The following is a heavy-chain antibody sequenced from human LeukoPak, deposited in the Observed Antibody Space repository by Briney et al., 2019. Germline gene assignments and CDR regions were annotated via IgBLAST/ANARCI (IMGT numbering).Heavy chain of an antibody. CDR1: GDSISSYY. CDR2: IYYSGST. Sequence: SETLSLTCTVSGDSISSYYWSWIRQPPGKGLEWIGYIYYSGSTNYNPSLKSRVTISVDTSKNQFSLKLGSVTAADTAVYYCARGRAWYMDYWGQGTLVTVSS. J-gene: IGHJ4*02. CDR3: ARGRAWYMDY. V-gene: IGHV4-59*01. D-gene: IGHD6-19*01.